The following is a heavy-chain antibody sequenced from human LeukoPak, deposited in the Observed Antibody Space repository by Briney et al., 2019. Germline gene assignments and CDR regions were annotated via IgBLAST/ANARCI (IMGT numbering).Heavy chain of an antibody. Sequence: ASVKVSCKASGGTFSSYAISRVRQAPGQGLEWMGWMNPNSGNTGYAQKFQGRVTMTRNTSISTAYMELSSLRSDDTAVYYCARGGGTFRGYSYGLFDYWGQGTLVTVSS. CDR2: MNPNSGNT. J-gene: IGHJ4*02. D-gene: IGHD5-18*01. CDR1: GGTFSSYA. V-gene: IGHV1-8*02. CDR3: ARGGGTFRGYSYGLFDY.